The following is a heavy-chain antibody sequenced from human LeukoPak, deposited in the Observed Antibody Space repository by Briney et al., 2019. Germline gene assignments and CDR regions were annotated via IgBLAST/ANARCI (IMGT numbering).Heavy chain of an antibody. V-gene: IGHV3-11*01. CDR2: ISSSSSTI. D-gene: IGHD2-2*01. J-gene: IGHJ6*03. CDR1: GFAFSDYY. Sequence: GGSLRLSCAASGFAFSDYYMNWIRQAPGKGLEWVSYISSSSSTIYYADSVKGRFTISRDNAKNTLYLQMNSLRAEDTAVYYCAKREYQLLGPYYYYYMDVWGKGTTVTVSS. CDR3: AKREYQLLGPYYYYYMDV.